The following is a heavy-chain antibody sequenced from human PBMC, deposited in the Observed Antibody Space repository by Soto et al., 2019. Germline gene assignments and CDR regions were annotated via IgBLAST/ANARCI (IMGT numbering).Heavy chain of an antibody. CDR3: ARDLVAPAARSSANYYYYYMDV. J-gene: IGHJ6*03. Sequence: EVQLVESGGGLVQPGGSLRLSCAASGFTFSSYWMSWVRQAPGKGLEWVANIKQDGSEKYYVDSVKGRFTISRDNAKNSLYLQMNSLRAEDTAVYYCARDLVAPAARSSANYYYYYMDVGGKGTTVTVSS. D-gene: IGHD6-6*01. CDR2: IKQDGSEK. V-gene: IGHV3-7*01. CDR1: GFTFSSYW.